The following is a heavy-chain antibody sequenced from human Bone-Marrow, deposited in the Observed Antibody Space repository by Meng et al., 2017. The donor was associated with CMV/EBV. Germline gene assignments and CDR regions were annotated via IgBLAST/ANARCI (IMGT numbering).Heavy chain of an antibody. CDR1: GFTFSDYY. D-gene: IGHD1-26*01. J-gene: IGHJ6*02. V-gene: IGHV3-11*01. CDR3: AREEWELLRYYYYGMDV. Sequence: GESLKISCAASGFTFSDYYMSWIRQAPGKGLEWVSYISSSGSTIYYADSVKGRFTISRDNAKNSLYLQMNSLRAEDTALYYCAREEWELLRYYYYGMDVWGQGTTVTVSS. CDR2: ISSSGSTI.